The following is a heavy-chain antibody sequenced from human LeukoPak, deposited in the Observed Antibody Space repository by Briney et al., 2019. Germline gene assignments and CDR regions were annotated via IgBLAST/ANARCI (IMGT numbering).Heavy chain of an antibody. CDR1: GFTVSSNY. J-gene: IGHJ3*02. CDR2: IYSGGST. V-gene: IGHV3-53*01. Sequence: GGSLRLSCAASGFTVSSNYMSWVRQAPGKGLEWVSVIYSGGSTYYADSVKGRFTISRDNSKNTLYLQMNSLRAEDTAIYYCARGFYHDRRAFDIWGQGTMVTVSS. D-gene: IGHD2/OR15-2a*01. CDR3: ARGFYHDRRAFDI.